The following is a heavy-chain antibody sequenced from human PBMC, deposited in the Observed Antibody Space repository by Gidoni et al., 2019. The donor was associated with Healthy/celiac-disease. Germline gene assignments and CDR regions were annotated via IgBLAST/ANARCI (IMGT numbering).Heavy chain of an antibody. CDR2: IYHSGST. CDR3: ARVPPVDLYGDLDYYYYGMDV. D-gene: IGHD4-17*01. V-gene: IGHV4-4*02. J-gene: IGHJ6*02. Sequence: QVQLQESGPGLVKPSGTLSLTCAVSGGSISSSNWWSWVRQPPGKGLEWIGEIYHSGSTNYNPSLKSRVTISVDKSKNQFSLKLSSVTAADTAVYYCARVPPVDLYGDLDYYYYGMDVWGQGTTVTVSS. CDR1: GGSISSSNW.